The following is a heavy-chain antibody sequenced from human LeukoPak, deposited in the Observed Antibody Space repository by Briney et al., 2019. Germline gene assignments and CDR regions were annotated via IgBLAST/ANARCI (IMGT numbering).Heavy chain of an antibody. D-gene: IGHD2-2*01. CDR2: IFGGGET. J-gene: IGHJ4*02. CDR3: ARLRCDVTSCFGKYYFDH. Sequence: PGGSLRLSCAASGFTVSRNIMLWVRQAPGKGLEWVSVIFGGGETNYADSVKGRFTISRDNSKNMVYLQMNSLRAEDTAVYYCARLRCDVTSCFGKYYFDHWGQGTLVTVSS. V-gene: IGHV3-66*04. CDR1: GFTVSRNI.